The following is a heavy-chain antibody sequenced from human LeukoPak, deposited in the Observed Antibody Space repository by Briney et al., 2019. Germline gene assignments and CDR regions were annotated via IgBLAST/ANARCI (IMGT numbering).Heavy chain of an antibody. D-gene: IGHD3-10*01. V-gene: IGHV4-39*01. Sequence: SETLSLICVVSGDSISISSYYWIWIRQSPGKGLEWIGSIYYRGTTYYNPSHKSRATISVDTSKQQFSLRLSSVTAVDTAVYYCARQGSSTIGYYFDYWGQGTQVTASS. J-gene: IGHJ4*02. CDR3: ARQGSSTIGYYFDY. CDR1: GDSISISSYY. CDR2: IYYRGTT.